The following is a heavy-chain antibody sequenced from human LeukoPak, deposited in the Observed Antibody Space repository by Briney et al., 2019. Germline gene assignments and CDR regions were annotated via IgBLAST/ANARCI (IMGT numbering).Heavy chain of an antibody. D-gene: IGHD6-19*01. Sequence: GGSLRLSCAASGFTFSSYGMHWVRQAPGKGLGWVAVICYDESNKYYADSVKGRFTISRDNSRNTLYLQMNSLRAEDTAVYYCARGWGVSGWSYYFDYWGQGTLVTVSS. CDR2: ICYDESNK. J-gene: IGHJ4*02. V-gene: IGHV3-33*01. CDR3: ARGWGVSGWSYYFDY. CDR1: GFTFSSYG.